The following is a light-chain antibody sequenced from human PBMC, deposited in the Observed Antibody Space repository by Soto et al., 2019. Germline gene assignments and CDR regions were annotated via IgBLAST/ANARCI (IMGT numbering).Light chain of an antibody. J-gene: IGKJ3*01. Sequence: EIVLTQSPGTLSLSPGERATLSCRASQSVTSNSLAWYQHKPGQAPRLLIYGASSRATGIPDRFSGSGSGTDFTLTISRLEPEDFAVYYCQQYGSSPFTFGPGTKVDIK. V-gene: IGKV3-20*01. CDR3: QQYGSSPFT. CDR1: QSVTSNS. CDR2: GAS.